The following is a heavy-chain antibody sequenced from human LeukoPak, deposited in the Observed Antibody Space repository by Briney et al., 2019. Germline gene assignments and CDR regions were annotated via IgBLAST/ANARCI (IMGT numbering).Heavy chain of an antibody. J-gene: IGHJ6*02. CDR1: GFTFSSYS. Sequence: PGGSLRLSCAASGFTFSSYSMNWVRQAPGKGLEWVSSISSSSSYIYYADSVKGRFTISRDNAKNSLCLQMNSLRAEDTAVYYCAREVHYYDSSGRYYYGMDVWGQGTTVTVSS. D-gene: IGHD3-22*01. CDR3: AREVHYYDSSGRYYYGMDV. CDR2: ISSSSSYI. V-gene: IGHV3-21*01.